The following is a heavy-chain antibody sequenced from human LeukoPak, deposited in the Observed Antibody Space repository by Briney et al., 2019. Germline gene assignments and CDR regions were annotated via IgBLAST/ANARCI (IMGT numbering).Heavy chain of an antibody. CDR2: VSYDGSND. V-gene: IGHV3-30*18. Sequence: GGSLRLSCAASGFTFSTYGMHWVRQTPGKGLDWVAVVSYDGSNDYYADSVKGRFTISRDNSKNTLYLQMNSLRAEDTAVYYCAKGLNSGTYPHLDYWGQGTLVTVSS. CDR3: AKGLNSGTYPHLDY. J-gene: IGHJ4*02. CDR1: GFTFSTYG. D-gene: IGHD1-26*01.